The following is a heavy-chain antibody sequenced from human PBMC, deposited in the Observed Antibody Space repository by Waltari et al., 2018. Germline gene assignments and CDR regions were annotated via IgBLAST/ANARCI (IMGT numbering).Heavy chain of an antibody. CDR3: ASHYCSGGSCYFDY. CDR2: IYSGAST. Sequence: EVQLVETGGGFIQPGGSLRLSCAVSGFAVRDNYMSWVRQAPGKGVEWVSVIYSGASTSYADSVKGRFTISRDTSKNTVYLQMNSLRGEDTAVYFCASHYCSGGSCYFDYWGQGTLVTVSS. V-gene: IGHV3-53*02. D-gene: IGHD2-15*01. CDR1: GFAVRDNY. J-gene: IGHJ4*02.